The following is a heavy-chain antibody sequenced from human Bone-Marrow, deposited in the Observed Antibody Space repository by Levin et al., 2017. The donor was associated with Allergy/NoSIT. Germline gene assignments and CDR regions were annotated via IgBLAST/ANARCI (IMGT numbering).Heavy chain of an antibody. V-gene: IGHV1-69*06. D-gene: IGHD3-10*01. Sequence: KISCKASGGTFRTYGLNWVRQAPGQGLEWMGGITPILGPPNYARTFQGRVTITADKSSNTAYMDLTILKSDATALYYCAILYGVSAMDVWGQGTRVTVSS. J-gene: IGHJ6*02. CDR1: GGTFRTYG. CDR2: ITPILGPP. CDR3: AILYGVSAMDV.